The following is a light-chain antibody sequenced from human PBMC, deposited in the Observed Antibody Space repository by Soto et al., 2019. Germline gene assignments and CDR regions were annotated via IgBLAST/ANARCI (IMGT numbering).Light chain of an antibody. J-gene: IGKJ4*01. CDR3: QPYGSSLT. Sequence: IVLTLSPATLTLTPEERATLSCRASQSVSSYLAWYQQTPGQAPRLIIYGASNRATDIPARFSGSGSGADFTLTISLLAPEVFAVYYYQPYGSSLTFGEGTKVDIK. CDR1: QSVSSY. CDR2: GAS. V-gene: IGKV3-11*01.